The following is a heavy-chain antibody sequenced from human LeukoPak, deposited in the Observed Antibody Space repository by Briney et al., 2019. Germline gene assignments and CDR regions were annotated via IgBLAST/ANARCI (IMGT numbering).Heavy chain of an antibody. J-gene: IGHJ4*02. CDR3: ARELGEALHYFDY. CDR1: GLSVSSNF. D-gene: IGHD2-21*01. Sequence: GGSLRLSCAPSGLSVSSNFMSWVRQVPGKGLEWVATLYSYGTTYYADSVKGRFTTSRDNSKNTLYLQMNSLRAEDTALYYCARELGEALHYFDYWGRGSLVTVSS. V-gene: IGHV3-53*01. CDR2: LYSYGTT.